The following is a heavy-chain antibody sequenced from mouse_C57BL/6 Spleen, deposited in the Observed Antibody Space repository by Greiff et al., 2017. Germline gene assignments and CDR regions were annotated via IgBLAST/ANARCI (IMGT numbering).Heavy chain of an antibody. CDR2: INPSTGGT. CDR1: GYSFTGYY. CDR3: ARGMDYYGSVYAMDD. V-gene: IGHV1-42*01. D-gene: IGHD1-1*01. J-gene: IGHJ4*01. Sequence: VQLQQSGPELVKPGASVKISCKASGYSFTGYYMNWVKQSPEKSLEWIGEINPSTGGTTYNQKFKAKATLTVDKSSSTAYMQLKSLTSEDSAVYYCARGMDYYGSVYAMDDWGKGTSVTVSS.